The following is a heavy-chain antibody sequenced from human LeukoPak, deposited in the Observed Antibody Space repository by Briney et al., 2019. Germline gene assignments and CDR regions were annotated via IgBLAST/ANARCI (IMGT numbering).Heavy chain of an antibody. CDR3: AKELLGSH. CDR1: GFTFSSYS. J-gene: IGHJ4*02. V-gene: IGHV3-23*01. CDR2: ISGSGGST. D-gene: IGHD2-15*01. Sequence: GGSQRLSCTASGFTFSSYSMNWVRKAPGKGLEWVSAISGSGGSTYYADSVKGRSTISRDNSKNTLYLQMNSLRAEDTAVYCCAKELLGSHWGQGTLVTVSS.